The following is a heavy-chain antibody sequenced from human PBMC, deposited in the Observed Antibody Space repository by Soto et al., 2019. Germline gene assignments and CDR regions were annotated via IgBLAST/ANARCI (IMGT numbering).Heavy chain of an antibody. V-gene: IGHV3-48*02. CDR1: GFTFSSYS. Sequence: EVQLVESGGCLVQPGGSLRLSCAASGFTFSSYSMKWVRQAPGKGLEWVSYISSSSSTIYYADSVKGRFTISRDNATNSLYLQMNSLRDEDSAVYYCARQYSGYDSYWGQGTLVTVSS. D-gene: IGHD5-12*01. CDR2: ISSSSSTI. CDR3: ARQYSGYDSY. J-gene: IGHJ4*02.